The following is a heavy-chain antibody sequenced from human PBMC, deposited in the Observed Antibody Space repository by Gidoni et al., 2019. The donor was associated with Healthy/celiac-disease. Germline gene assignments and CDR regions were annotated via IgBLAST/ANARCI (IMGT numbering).Heavy chain of an antibody. V-gene: IGHV3-9*01. CDR1: GFTFDDYA. Sequence: EVQLVESGGGLVQPGRSLRLSCAASGFTFDDYAMHWVRQAPGKGLEWVSGISWNSGSIGYADSVKGRFTISRDNAKNSLDLQMNSLRAEDTALYYCAKDAGDSSSWFPGFFDYWGQGTLVTVSS. CDR3: AKDAGDSSSWFPGFFDY. CDR2: ISWNSGSI. D-gene: IGHD6-13*01. J-gene: IGHJ4*02.